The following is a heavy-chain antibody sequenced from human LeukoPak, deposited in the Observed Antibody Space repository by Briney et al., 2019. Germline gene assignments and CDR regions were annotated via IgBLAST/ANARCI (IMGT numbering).Heavy chain of an antibody. CDR3: ARDRGYSNFDY. J-gene: IGHJ4*02. Sequence: GGSLRLSCAASGFAFSNYWMSWVRQAPGKGLEWVANMNEDGSEKNYVDSVKGRFTISRDNAQDSLYLQMNSLRAEDTAVYYCARDRGYSNFDYWGQGTLLTVSS. CDR1: GFAFSNYW. V-gene: IGHV3-7*01. CDR2: MNEDGSEK. D-gene: IGHD4-11*01.